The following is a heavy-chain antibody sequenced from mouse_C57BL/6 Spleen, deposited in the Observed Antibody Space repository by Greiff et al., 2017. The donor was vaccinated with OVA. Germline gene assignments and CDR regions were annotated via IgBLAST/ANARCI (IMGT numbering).Heavy chain of an antibody. D-gene: IGHD1-1*01. V-gene: IGHV1-18*01. CDR3: ARAFITTVVAEYFDV. CDR2: INPNNGGT. J-gene: IGHJ1*03. CDR1: GYTFTDYN. Sequence: EVQLQQSGPELVKPGASVKIPCKASGYTFTDYNMDWVKQSHGKSLEWIGDINPNNGGTIYNQKFKGKATLTVDKSSSTAYMELRSLTSEDTAVYYCARAFITTVVAEYFDVWGTGTTVTVSS.